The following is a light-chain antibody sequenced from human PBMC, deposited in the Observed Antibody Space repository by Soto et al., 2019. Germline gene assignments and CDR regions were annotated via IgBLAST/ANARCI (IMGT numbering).Light chain of an antibody. CDR3: QSYDTSLSGSYV. CDR2: GNS. V-gene: IGLV1-40*01. Sequence: QSVLTQPPSVSGAPGQSVTISCTGSSSNIGAGYDVHWYRQLPGTAPKLLIYGNSNRPSGVPDRFSGSNSGTSASLAINGLQAGDEADYYCQSYDTSLSGSYVFGTRTKVTVL. CDR1: SSNIGAGYD. J-gene: IGLJ1*01.